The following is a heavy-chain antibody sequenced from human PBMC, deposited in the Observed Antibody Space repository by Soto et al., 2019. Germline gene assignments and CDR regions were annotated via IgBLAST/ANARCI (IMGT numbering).Heavy chain of an antibody. D-gene: IGHD3-3*01. Sequence: GSLRLSCAASGFTFSSYSMNWVRQAPGKGLEWVSYISSSSSTIYYADSVKGRFTISRDNAKNSLYLQMNSLRAEDTAVYYCAVDLVDYDFWSGPLYYMDVWGKGTKVTVSS. J-gene: IGHJ6*03. CDR3: AVDLVDYDFWSGPLYYMDV. CDR1: GFTFSSYS. CDR2: ISSSSSTI. V-gene: IGHV3-48*01.